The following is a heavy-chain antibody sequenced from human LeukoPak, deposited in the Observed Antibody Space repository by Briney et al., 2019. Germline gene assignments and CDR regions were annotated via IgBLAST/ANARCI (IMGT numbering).Heavy chain of an antibody. J-gene: IGHJ6*04. CDR2: ISGSGSST. D-gene: IGHD2-2*01. CDR1: GFTFSSYS. CDR3: AKSRNIVVVPAAIGSLDV. Sequence: SGGSLRLSCAASGFTFSSYSMSWVRQAPGKGLEWVSPISGSGSSTYHADSVKGRFTISRDNSKNTLYLQMNSLRAEDTAVYYCAKSRNIVVVPAAIGSLDVWGKGTTVTVSS. V-gene: IGHV3-23*01.